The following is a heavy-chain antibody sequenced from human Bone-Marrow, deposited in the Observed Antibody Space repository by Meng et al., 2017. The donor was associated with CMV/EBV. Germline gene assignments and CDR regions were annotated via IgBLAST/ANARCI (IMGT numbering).Heavy chain of an antibody. CDR1: GYTFTSYY. CDR2: INPSGGST. J-gene: IGHJ4*02. CDR3: ASSGDKDYFDY. D-gene: IGHD1-26*01. Sequence: ASLMVSRKASGYTFTSYYMHWVRQAPGQGLEWMGIINPSGGSTSYAQKFQGRVTMTRDTSTSTVYMELSSLRTEDTAVYYCASSGDKDYFDYWGQGTLVTVSS. V-gene: IGHV1-46*01.